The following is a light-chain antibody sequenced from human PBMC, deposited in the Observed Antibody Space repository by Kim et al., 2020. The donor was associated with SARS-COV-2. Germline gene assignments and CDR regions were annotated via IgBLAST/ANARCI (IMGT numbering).Light chain of an antibody. J-gene: IGKJ4*01. CDR1: RSDSSSY. V-gene: IGKV3D-20*01. Sequence: SAGERATPTSGPSRSDSSSYLAWYQQKPGLAPRRLIYDASIRATGIPDRFSGSGSGTDFTLTISRLEPEDFAVYYCQQYGSSPLTFGGGTKVDIK. CDR2: DAS. CDR3: QQYGSSPLT.